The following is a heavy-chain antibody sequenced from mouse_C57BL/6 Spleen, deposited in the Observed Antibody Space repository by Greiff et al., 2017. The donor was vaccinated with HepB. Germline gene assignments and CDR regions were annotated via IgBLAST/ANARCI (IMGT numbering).Heavy chain of an antibody. J-gene: IGHJ1*03. CDR1: GFTFSNYW. Sequence: EVQRVESGGGLVQPGGSMKLSCVASGFTFSNYWMNWVRQSPEKGLEWVAQIRLKSDNYATHYAESVEGRFTISRDDSKSSVYLQMNNLRAEDTGIYYCTALLGVFDVWGTGTTVTVSS. V-gene: IGHV6-3*01. CDR3: TALLGVFDV. CDR2: IRLKSDNYAT. D-gene: IGHD1-1*01.